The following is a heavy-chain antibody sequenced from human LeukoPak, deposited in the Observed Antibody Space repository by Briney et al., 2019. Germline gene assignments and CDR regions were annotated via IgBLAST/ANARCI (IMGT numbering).Heavy chain of an antibody. Sequence: SETRSLTCAVYGGSFSGYYWSWIRQPPGKGLEWIGEINHSGSTNYNPSLKSRVTISVDTSKNQFSLKLSSVTAADTAVYYCARGLSRITIFGVVTPNGMDVWGQGTTVIVSS. D-gene: IGHD3-3*01. J-gene: IGHJ6*02. CDR1: GGSFSGYY. V-gene: IGHV4-34*01. CDR3: ARGLSRITIFGVVTPNGMDV. CDR2: INHSGST.